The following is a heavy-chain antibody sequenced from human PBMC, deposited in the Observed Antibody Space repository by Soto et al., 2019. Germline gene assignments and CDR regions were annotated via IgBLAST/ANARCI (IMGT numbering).Heavy chain of an antibody. CDR3: AKAVAGHGGPFDY. CDR2: ISGSGGST. V-gene: IGHV3-23*01. Sequence: EVQLLESGGGLVQPGGSLRLSCAASGFTFSSYAMSWVRQAPGKGLEWVSAISGSGGSTYYADSVKGRFTISRDNSNNTLYLQMNSLRAEDTAVYYCAKAVAGHGGPFDYWGQGTLVTVSS. CDR1: GFTFSSYA. D-gene: IGHD6-19*01. J-gene: IGHJ4*02.